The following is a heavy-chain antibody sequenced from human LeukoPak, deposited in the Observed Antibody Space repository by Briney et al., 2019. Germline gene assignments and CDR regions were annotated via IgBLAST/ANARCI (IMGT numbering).Heavy chain of an antibody. CDR2: INPNSGGT. CDR3: ARILGEPLNWFDP. CDR1: GYTFTGYY. Sequence: ASVKVSCKASGYTFTGYYMHRVRQAPGQGLEWMGWINPNSGGTNYAQKFQGRVTMTRDTSISTAYMELSRLRSDDTAVYYCARILGEPLNWFDPWGQGTLVTVSS. D-gene: IGHD3-10*01. J-gene: IGHJ5*02. V-gene: IGHV1-2*02.